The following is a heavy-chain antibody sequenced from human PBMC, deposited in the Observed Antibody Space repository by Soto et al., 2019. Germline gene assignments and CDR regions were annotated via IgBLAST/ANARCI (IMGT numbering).Heavy chain of an antibody. CDR1: GGTFSSYS. CDR2: IIPIFGTA. J-gene: IGHJ4*02. V-gene: IGHV1-69*13. D-gene: IGHD6-6*01. CDR3: ARGGRYSSSPFDY. Sequence: SVKVSCKASGGTFSSYSISWVRQVPGQGLEWMGGIIPIFGTANYAQKFQGRVTITADESTSTAYMELSSLRSEDTAVYYCARGGRYSSSPFDYWGQGTLVTVSS.